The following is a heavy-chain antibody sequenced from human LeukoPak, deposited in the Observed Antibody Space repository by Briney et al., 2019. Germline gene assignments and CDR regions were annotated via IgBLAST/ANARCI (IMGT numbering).Heavy chain of an antibody. CDR3: AKEQSSSSWYYFDY. Sequence: GGSLRLSCAASGFTFSSYAMSWVRQAPGKGLEWVSAISGSCGSTHYADSVKGRFTISRDNYKNTLYLQMHSLRDEDTAVYYCAKEQSSSSWYYFDYWGQGTLVTVSS. CDR1: GFTFSSYA. D-gene: IGHD6-13*01. V-gene: IGHV3-23*01. J-gene: IGHJ4*02. CDR2: ISGSCGST.